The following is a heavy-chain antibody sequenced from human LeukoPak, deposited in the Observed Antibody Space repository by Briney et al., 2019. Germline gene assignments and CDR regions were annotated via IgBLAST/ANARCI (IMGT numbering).Heavy chain of an antibody. D-gene: IGHD6-13*01. CDR2: ISGSGGST. CDR1: GFTFSSYA. CDR3: AKDLGIIAAAGTDY. V-gene: IGHV3-23*01. Sequence: PGGALRLSRAASGFTFSSYAMRWVRQAPGKGLEGVSAISGSGGSTYYADSVKGRFTISRDNSKNTLYLQMNSLRAEDTAVYYCAKDLGIIAAAGTDYWGQGTLVTVSS. J-gene: IGHJ4*02.